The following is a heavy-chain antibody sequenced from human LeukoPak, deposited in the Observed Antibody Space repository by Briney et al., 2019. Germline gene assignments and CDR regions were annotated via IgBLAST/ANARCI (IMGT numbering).Heavy chain of an antibody. V-gene: IGHV4-61*01. Sequence: SETLSLTCTVSGGSVSSGSYYWSWIRQPPGKGLEWIGYIYYSGSTNYNPPLKSRVTISVDTSKNQFSLKLSSVTAADTAVYYCARDPLDYYGSGSYAFDIWGQGTMVTVSS. CDR1: GGSVSSGSYY. CDR3: ARDPLDYYGSGSYAFDI. D-gene: IGHD3-10*01. J-gene: IGHJ3*02. CDR2: IYYSGST.